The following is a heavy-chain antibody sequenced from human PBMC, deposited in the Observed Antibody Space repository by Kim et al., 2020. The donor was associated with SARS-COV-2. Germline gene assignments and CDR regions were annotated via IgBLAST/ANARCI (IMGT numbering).Heavy chain of an antibody. CDR3: ARADRAHRDYDVLTGYSYYYYYYGMDV. J-gene: IGHJ6*02. CDR1: GFTFSSYS. Sequence: GGSLRLSCAASGFTFSSYSMNWVRQAPGKGLEWVSSISSSSSYIYYADSVKGRFTISRDNAKNSLYLQMNSLRAEDTAVYYCARADRAHRDYDVLTGYSYYYYYYGMDVWGQGTTVTVSS. CDR2: ISSSSSYI. V-gene: IGHV3-21*01. D-gene: IGHD3-9*01.